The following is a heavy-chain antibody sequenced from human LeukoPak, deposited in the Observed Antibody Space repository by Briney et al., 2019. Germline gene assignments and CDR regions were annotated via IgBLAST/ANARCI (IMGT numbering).Heavy chain of an antibody. CDR3: VRDRGTIGFTISDV. CDR2: IKQDGREK. V-gene: IGHV3-7*01. D-gene: IGHD1-1*01. J-gene: IGHJ6*02. Sequence: AGGSLRLSWAASGFTVSNYWMTWGSQAPGKGKEWVANIKQDGREKNYVDCVKGRFTITRDNAKNSVYLQMNSLRAEDTAVYHCVRDRGTIGFTISDVWGPGTTVTVS. CDR1: GFTVSNYW.